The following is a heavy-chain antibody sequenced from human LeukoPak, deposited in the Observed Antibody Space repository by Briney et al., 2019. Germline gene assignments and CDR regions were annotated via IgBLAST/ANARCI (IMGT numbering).Heavy chain of an antibody. CDR2: ISYDAKVK. CDR3: ARATSSVVVPAAGHFDY. V-gene: IGHV3-30*04. CDR1: GFTFSSYT. D-gene: IGHD2-2*01. J-gene: IGHJ4*02. Sequence: GGSLRLSCAASGFTFSSYTMHWVRQAPGKVLEWVAVISYDAKVKFYADSVKGRFTISRDNAKNSLYLQMNSLRAEDTAVYYCARATSSVVVPAAGHFDYWGQGTLVTVSS.